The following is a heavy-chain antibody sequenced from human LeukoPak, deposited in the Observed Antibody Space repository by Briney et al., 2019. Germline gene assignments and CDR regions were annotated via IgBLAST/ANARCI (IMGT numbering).Heavy chain of an antibody. Sequence: GGSLRLSCAASGFTFSSYSMNWVRQAPGKGLEWVSSISSSSSYIYYADSVKGRFTISRDNAKNSLYLQMNSLRAEDTAVYYCARGTMVRGVIIYPNWFDPWGQGTLVTVSS. CDR3: ARGTMVRGVIIYPNWFDP. J-gene: IGHJ5*02. CDR2: ISSSSSYI. V-gene: IGHV3-21*01. D-gene: IGHD3-10*01. CDR1: GFTFSSYS.